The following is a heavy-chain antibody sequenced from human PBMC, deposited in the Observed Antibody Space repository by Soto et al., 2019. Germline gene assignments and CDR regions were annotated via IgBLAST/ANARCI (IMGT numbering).Heavy chain of an antibody. Sequence: QVQLQESGPGLVKPSQTLSLPCTVSGGSISRAGYYWTWIRQHPGKGLEWIGYIYYTGITHSNPSLKSRVTIAIDTSNNQSSLTVNSVAAADTAVYYCAGGTSSGFEYWGQGPRVTVSS. D-gene: IGHD6-25*01. CDR2: IYYTGIT. CDR3: AGGTSSGFEY. CDR1: GGSISRAGYY. J-gene: IGHJ4*02. V-gene: IGHV4-31*03.